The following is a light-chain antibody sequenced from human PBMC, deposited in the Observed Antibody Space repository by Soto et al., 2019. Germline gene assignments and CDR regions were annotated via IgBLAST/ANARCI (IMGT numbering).Light chain of an antibody. CDR2: GNN. J-gene: IGLJ2*01. V-gene: IGLV1-40*01. Sequence: QSVLTQPPSVSGAPGQRVTISCIGNSSNLGTGYDVHWYQIRPGSAPQLLIYGNNNRPSGVPDRFSGSKSGTSASLAITGLQAEDEATYHCQSYDSSLSGVVFGGGTKVTVL. CDR1: SSNLGTGYD. CDR3: QSYDSSLSGVV.